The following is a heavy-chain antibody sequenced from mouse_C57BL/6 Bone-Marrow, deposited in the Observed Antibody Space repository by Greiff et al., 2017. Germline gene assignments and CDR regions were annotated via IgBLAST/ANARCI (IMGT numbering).Heavy chain of an antibody. Sequence: EVQVVESGGGLVQPGGSLKLSCAASGFTFSDYGMAWVRQAPRKGPEWVAFISNLAYSIYYADTVTGRFTISRENAKNTLYLEMSSLRSEDTAMYYCARRGAYYSNYDYVMDYWGQGTSVTVSS. CDR1: GFTFSDYG. J-gene: IGHJ4*01. V-gene: IGHV5-15*01. CDR2: ISNLAYSI. CDR3: ARRGAYYSNYDYVMDY. D-gene: IGHD2-5*01.